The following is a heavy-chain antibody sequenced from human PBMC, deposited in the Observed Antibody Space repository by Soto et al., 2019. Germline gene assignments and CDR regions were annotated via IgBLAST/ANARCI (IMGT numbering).Heavy chain of an antibody. CDR2: IIPLFTTA. J-gene: IGHJ5*02. D-gene: IGHD6-25*01. V-gene: IGHV1-69*13. CDR1: GGTFGSYA. CDR3: TKEGTAGGWFDP. Sequence: GASVKVSCKASGGTFGSYAISWVRQAPGQGLEWMGDIIPLFTTANYAQQFQGRVTITADESTTTAYMELSGLRSEDTALYYCTKEGTAGGWFDPWGQGTLVTSPQ.